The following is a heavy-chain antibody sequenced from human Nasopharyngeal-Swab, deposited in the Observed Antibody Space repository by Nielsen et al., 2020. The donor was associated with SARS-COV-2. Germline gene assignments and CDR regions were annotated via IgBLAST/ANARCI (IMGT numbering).Heavy chain of an antibody. CDR2: ISSSSTI. V-gene: IGHV3-48*02. CDR1: GFTFSSYS. D-gene: IGHD1-26*01. J-gene: IGHJ4*02. Sequence: GGSLRLSCAASGFTFSSYSMNWVRQAPGKGLEWVSYISSSSTIYYADSVKGRFTISRDNAKNSLYLQMSSLRDEDTAVYYCVREFEATGATYLDYWGLGTLVTVSS. CDR3: VREFEATGATYLDY.